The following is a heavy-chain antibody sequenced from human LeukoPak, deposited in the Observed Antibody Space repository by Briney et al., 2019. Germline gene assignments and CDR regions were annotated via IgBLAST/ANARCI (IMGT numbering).Heavy chain of an antibody. D-gene: IGHD4-17*01. CDR2: ISAYNGNT. Sequence: ASVKVSCKASGYTFSSYGITWVRQAPGQGLEWMGWISAYNGNTNYVQKLQGRVTMTTDTFTSTAYMELRSLRSDDTATYFCARDLGDDLTTVTSGNWFDPWGQGTLVTVSS. V-gene: IGHV1-18*01. CDR3: ARDLGDDLTTVTSGNWFDP. J-gene: IGHJ5*02. CDR1: GYTFSSYG.